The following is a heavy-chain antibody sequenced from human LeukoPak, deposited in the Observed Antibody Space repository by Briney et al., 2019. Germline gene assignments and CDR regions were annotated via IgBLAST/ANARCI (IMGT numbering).Heavy chain of an antibody. Sequence: PSQTLSLTCTVSGGSISSGDYYWSWIRQPPGKGLEWIGYIYYSGTTYYNPSLKSRVTISIDTSKNQFSLKLSSVTAADTAVYYCARRVAVAGTIDYWGQGTLVTVSS. D-gene: IGHD6-19*01. CDR3: ARRVAVAGTIDY. CDR1: GGSISSGDYY. V-gene: IGHV4-30-4*01. CDR2: IYYSGTT. J-gene: IGHJ4*02.